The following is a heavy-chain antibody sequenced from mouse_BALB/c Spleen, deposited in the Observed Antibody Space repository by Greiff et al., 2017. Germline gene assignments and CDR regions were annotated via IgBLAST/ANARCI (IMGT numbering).Heavy chain of an antibody. D-gene: IGHD2-4*01. V-gene: IGHV3-6*02. CDR3: ARADYDWFAY. J-gene: IGHJ3*01. CDR2: ISYDGSN. Sequence: EVQLVESGPGLVKPSQSLSLTCSVTGHSITSGYYWNWIRQFPGNKLEWMGYISYDGSNNYNPSLKNRISITRDTSKNQFFLKLNSVTTEDTATYYCARADYDWFAYWGQGTLVTVSA. CDR1: GHSITSGYY.